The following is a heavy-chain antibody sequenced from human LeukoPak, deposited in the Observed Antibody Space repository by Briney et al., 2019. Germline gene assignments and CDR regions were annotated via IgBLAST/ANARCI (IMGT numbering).Heavy chain of an antibody. CDR2: ISSFNGNT. D-gene: IGHD3-22*01. Sequence: ASVKVSCKASGYTFTSYGITWVRQAPGQGLEWMGWISSFNGNTNYAQKIQGRVTMTTDTSTSTAYMELRSLRSDDTAVYYCARYDYYDSSGYYDYWGQGTLVTVSS. J-gene: IGHJ4*02. CDR1: GYTFTSYG. V-gene: IGHV1-18*01. CDR3: ARYDYYDSSGYYDY.